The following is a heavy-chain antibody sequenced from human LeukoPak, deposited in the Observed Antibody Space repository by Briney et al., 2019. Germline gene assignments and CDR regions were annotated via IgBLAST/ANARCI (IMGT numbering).Heavy chain of an antibody. CDR2: VHYSGST. CDR3: ARDRITIFGVVIYMDV. CDR1: GGSISSSSFY. D-gene: IGHD3-3*01. Sequence: SETLSLTCSVSGGSISSSSFYWGWIRQPPGKGLEWIATVHYSGSTYYNPSLKSRATISLDTTKNQFSLKVKSVTAADTAVYYCARDRITIFGVVIYMDVWGKGTTAIVSS. V-gene: IGHV4-39*07. J-gene: IGHJ6*03.